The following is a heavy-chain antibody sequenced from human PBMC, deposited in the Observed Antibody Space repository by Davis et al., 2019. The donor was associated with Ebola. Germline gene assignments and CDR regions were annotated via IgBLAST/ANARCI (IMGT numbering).Heavy chain of an antibody. CDR3: AREYSSNTLYVYYYTDA. Sequence: PGGSLRLSCAASGFTFSTYTMNWVRQAPGKGLEWVSSISRRSDYIYYADSVKGRFTISRDNAKNSLYLEISSLRAEDTAVYYCAREYSSNTLYVYYYTDAWGKGTTVTVSS. J-gene: IGHJ6*03. CDR2: ISRRSDYI. CDR1: GFTFSTYT. V-gene: IGHV3-21*01. D-gene: IGHD6-13*01.